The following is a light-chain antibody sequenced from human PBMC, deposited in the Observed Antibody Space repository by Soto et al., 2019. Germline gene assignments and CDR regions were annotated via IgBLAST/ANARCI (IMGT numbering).Light chain of an antibody. CDR2: DVS. J-gene: IGLJ2*01. V-gene: IGLV2-11*01. CDR1: SSDVAAYNY. CDR3: CSYAGSYTYVV. Sequence: QSALTQPRSVSGSPGQSVTLSCTGTSSDVAAYNYVSWYQQHPGKAPKLLICDVSRRPSGVPDRFSGSKSGNTASLTISGLQAEDEADYYCCSYAGSYTYVVFGGGTKLTVL.